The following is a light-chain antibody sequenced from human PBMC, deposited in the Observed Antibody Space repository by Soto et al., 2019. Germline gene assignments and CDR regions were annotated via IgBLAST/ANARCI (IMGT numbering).Light chain of an antibody. CDR3: QQYENLPLT. Sequence: TQMTQSPSSLSACVGDRVTITCQASQDIKNYLNWYLQKPRKAPKLLIYDASNLERGVPSRFSGSGAGTEYSLTISSLQPEDNGTYYCQQYENLPLTFGGGTKVDIK. V-gene: IGKV1-33*01. J-gene: IGKJ4*01. CDR2: DAS. CDR1: QDIKNY.